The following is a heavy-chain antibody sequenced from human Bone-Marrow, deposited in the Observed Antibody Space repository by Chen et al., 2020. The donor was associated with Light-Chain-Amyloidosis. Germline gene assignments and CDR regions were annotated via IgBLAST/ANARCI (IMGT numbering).Heavy chain of an antibody. Sequence: QVQLVQSGAEVKKPGASVKVSCKASGYPFPSIGINWFRQATGQGLEWMGWMNPNSGNTGYAQKFQGRVTMTMNTSISTAYMELSSLRSEDTAVYYCARGGITIFGVVIGRYYYMDVWGKGTTVTVSS. D-gene: IGHD3-3*01. CDR2: MNPNSGNT. V-gene: IGHV1-8*01. J-gene: IGHJ6*03. CDR3: ARGGITIFGVVIGRYYYMDV. CDR1: GYPFPSIG.